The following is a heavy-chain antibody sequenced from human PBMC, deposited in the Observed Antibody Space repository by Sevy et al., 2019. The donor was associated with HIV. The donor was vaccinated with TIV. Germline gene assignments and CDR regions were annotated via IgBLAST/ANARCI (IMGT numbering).Heavy chain of an antibody. V-gene: IGHV3-30*18. Sequence: GGSLRLSCAASGFTFSSYDMHWVRQAPGKGLEWVAIILHAGSYREYVDSVRGRFTMSSDKSKNTMYLQMNGLSIEDTAVYYCAKNRLPGGSYFSVYGVDFWGRGTTVTVSS. CDR2: ILHAGSYR. CDR1: GFTFSSYD. CDR3: AKNRLPGGSYFSVYGVDF. J-gene: IGHJ6*02. D-gene: IGHD3-10*01.